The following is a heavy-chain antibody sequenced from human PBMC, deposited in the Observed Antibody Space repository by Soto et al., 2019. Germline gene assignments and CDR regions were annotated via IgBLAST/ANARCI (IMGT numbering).Heavy chain of an antibody. Sequence: PWGSLRLSWAASGFTFSSYWMHWVRPAPGKGLVWVSRINSDGSSTSYADSVKGRFTISRDNAKNTLYLQINSLRAEDTAVYYCARVGSGSYYRKSQHYYYYGMDVWGQGTTVTVSS. D-gene: IGHD1-26*01. CDR3: ARVGSGSYYRKSQHYYYYGMDV. CDR2: INSDGSST. CDR1: GFTFSSYW. J-gene: IGHJ6*02. V-gene: IGHV3-74*01.